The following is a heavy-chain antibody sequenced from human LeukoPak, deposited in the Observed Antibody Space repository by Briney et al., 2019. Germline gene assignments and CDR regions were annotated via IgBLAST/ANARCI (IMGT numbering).Heavy chain of an antibody. V-gene: IGHV4-39*07. D-gene: IGHD5-12*01. J-gene: IGHJ4*02. Sequence: SQTLSLTCTVSGGSISSSSYYWGWIRQPPGKGLEWIGSIYYSGSTYYNPSLKSRVTISVDTSKNQFSLKLSSVTAADTAVYYCARDPTGMAVATTLFDYWGQGTLVTVSS. CDR3: ARDPTGMAVATTLFDY. CDR2: IYYSGST. CDR1: GGSISSSSYY.